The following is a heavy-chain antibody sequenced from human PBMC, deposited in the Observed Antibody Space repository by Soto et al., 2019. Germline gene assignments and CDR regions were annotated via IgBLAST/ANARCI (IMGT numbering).Heavy chain of an antibody. V-gene: IGHV4-59*08. Sequence: SETLSLTCTVSGGSISSYYWSLIRQPPGKGLEWIGYIYYSGSTNYNPSLKSRVTISVDTSKNQFSLKLSSVTAADTAVYYCASSLAAAGIGDWFDPWGQGTLVTVSS. J-gene: IGHJ5*02. CDR2: IYYSGST. D-gene: IGHD6-13*01. CDR3: ASSLAAAGIGDWFDP. CDR1: GGSISSYY.